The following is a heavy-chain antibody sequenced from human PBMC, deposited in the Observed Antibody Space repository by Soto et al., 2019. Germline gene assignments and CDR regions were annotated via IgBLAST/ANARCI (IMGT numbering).Heavy chain of an antibody. D-gene: IGHD3-9*01. CDR1: GFTFKNYA. CDR2: ISYDGSNK. J-gene: IGHJ4*02. V-gene: IGHV3-30-3*01. CDR3: ARDGGYFDSVQYYFDY. Sequence: QVQLVESGGGVVQPGRSLRLSCVASGFTFKNYAMHWVRQAPGKGLEWVAVISYDGSNKYYAGSVKRRFTISRDNSNSTLYLQMNSLGAEDTALYDCARDGGYFDSVQYYFDYWGQGSLVTVSS.